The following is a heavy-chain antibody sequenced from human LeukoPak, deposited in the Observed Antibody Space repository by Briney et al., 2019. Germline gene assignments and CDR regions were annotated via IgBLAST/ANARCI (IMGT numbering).Heavy chain of an antibody. CDR2: ISWNRVSI. CDR1: GFTFDDYA. Sequence: GRSLRLSCAASGFTFDDYAMHWVRHAPGKGLEWVSGISWNRVSIVYADSVKGRFTISRDNAKDSLYLQMNSLRAEDMALYYCAKGTRMIFGVVAFDYWGQGTLVTVSS. D-gene: IGHD3-3*01. CDR3: AKGTRMIFGVVAFDY. V-gene: IGHV3-9*03. J-gene: IGHJ4*02.